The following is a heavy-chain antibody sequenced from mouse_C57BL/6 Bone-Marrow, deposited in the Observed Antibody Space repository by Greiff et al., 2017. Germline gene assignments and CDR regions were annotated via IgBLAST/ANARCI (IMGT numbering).Heavy chain of an antibody. CDR1: GYAFSSYW. V-gene: IGHV1-80*01. D-gene: IGHD1-3*01. CDR2: IYPGDGDT. J-gene: IGHJ2*01. CDR3: ARSEDNYDFDY. Sequence: VQLQQSGAELVKPGASVKISCKASGYAFSSYWMNWVKQRPGKGLEWIGQIYPGDGDTNYNGKFKGKATLTADKSSSTAYMQLSSLTSEDSAVYFCARSEDNYDFDYWGQGTTLTVSS.